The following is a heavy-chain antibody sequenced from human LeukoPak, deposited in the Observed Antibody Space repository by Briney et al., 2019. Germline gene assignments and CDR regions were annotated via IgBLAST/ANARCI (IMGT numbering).Heavy chain of an antibody. D-gene: IGHD6-19*01. CDR3: ALSSGWYRVLDY. Sequence: SETLSLTCTVSGGSISSYYWSWIRQPPGKGLEWIGCIYYSGSTNYNPSLKSRVTISVDTSKNQFSLKLTSVTAADTAVYYCALSSGWYRVLDYWGQGTLVTVSS. CDR2: IYYSGST. J-gene: IGHJ4*02. V-gene: IGHV4-59*12. CDR1: GGSISSYY.